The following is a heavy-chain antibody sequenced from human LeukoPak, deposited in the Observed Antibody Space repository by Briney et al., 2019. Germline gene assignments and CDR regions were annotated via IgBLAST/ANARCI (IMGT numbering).Heavy chain of an antibody. V-gene: IGHV4-59*01. Sequence: SETLSLTCTVSGGSISSYYWSWIRQPPGKGLEWIGYIYYSGSTNYNPSLKSRVTISVDTSKNQFSLKLSSVTAADTAVYYCARASRGYSGTRWGQGTLVTVSS. CDR2: IYYSGST. CDR1: GGSISSYY. J-gene: IGHJ4*02. D-gene: IGHD5-12*01. CDR3: ARASRGYSGTR.